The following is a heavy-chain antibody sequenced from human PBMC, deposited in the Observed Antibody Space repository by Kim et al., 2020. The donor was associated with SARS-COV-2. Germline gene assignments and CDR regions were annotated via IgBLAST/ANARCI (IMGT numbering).Heavy chain of an antibody. Sequence: SETLSLTCTVSGGSISSYYWSWIRQPPGKGLEWIGYIYYSGSTNYNPSLKSRVTISVDTSKNQFSLKLSSVTAADTAVYYCARDDLRITMTGEIYYYYGMDVWGQGTTVTVSS. CDR1: GGSISSYY. J-gene: IGHJ6*02. CDR3: ARDDLRITMTGEIYYYYGMDV. D-gene: IGHD3-22*01. V-gene: IGHV4-59*01. CDR2: IYYSGST.